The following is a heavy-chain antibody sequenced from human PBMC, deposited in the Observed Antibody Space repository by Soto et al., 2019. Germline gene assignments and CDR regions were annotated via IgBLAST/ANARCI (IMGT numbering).Heavy chain of an antibody. CDR3: ARAFIPGSTLARHWFDP. CDR2: INPNSGGT. D-gene: IGHD2-21*01. V-gene: IGHV1-2*04. CDR1: GYTFTGYY. J-gene: IGHJ5*02. Sequence: QVQLVQSGAEVKKPGASVKVSCKASGYTFTGYYMHWVRQAPGQGLEWMGWINPNSGGTNYAQKFQGWVTMTRDTSSSTAYMEPSRLRSDDTAVYSCARAFIPGSTLARHWFDPWGQGTLVTVSS.